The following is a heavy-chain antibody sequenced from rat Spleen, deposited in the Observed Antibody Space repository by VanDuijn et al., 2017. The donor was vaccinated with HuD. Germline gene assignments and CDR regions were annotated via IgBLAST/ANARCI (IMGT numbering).Heavy chain of an antibody. CDR2: ISYEGTST. CDR3: AREADKPFHYFDY. D-gene: IGHD1-6*01. V-gene: IGHV5-22*01. Sequence: EVRLVESGGLLVQPGRSMKVSCAASGFTFSDYYMAWVRQAPKKGLEWVASISYEGTSTYYGDSVKGRFTISRDNAKNTLYLQMDSLKSEDTATCYCAREADKPFHYFDYWGQGVMVTVSS. J-gene: IGHJ2*01. CDR1: GFTFSDYY.